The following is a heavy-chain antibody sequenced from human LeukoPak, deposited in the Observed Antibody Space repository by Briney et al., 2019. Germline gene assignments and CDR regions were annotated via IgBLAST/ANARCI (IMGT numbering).Heavy chain of an antibody. J-gene: IGHJ6*02. CDR2: IIPIFGTP. V-gene: IGHV1-69*13. CDR1: GGTFSNYA. Sequence: SVRVSCKASGGTFSNYAISWVRQAPGQGLEWMGGIIPIFGTPNYAQKFQGRVTITADESTSTAYMELNSLKSEDTAVYYCARLPGEYYYYYGMDVWGQGTTVTVSS. D-gene: IGHD3-10*01. CDR3: ARLPGEYYYYYGMDV.